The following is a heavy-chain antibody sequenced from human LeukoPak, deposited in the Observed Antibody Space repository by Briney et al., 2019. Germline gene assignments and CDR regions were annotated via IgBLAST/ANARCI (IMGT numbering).Heavy chain of an antibody. Sequence: GGSLRLSCATSGFTFSSYGMHWVRQAPGKGLEWVAVISYDGSNKYYADSVKGRFTISRDNSKNTLYLQMNSLRAEDTAVYYCAKDQGVAAASLDYWGQGTLVTVSS. J-gene: IGHJ4*02. V-gene: IGHV3-30*18. CDR2: ISYDGSNK. CDR3: AKDQGVAAASLDY. D-gene: IGHD6-13*01. CDR1: GFTFSSYG.